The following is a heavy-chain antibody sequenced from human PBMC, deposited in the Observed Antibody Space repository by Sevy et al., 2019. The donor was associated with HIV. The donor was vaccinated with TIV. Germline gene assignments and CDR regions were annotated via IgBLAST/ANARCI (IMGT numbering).Heavy chain of an antibody. CDR3: ARKYDSSGYFDY. CDR1: GFTFSSYP. Sequence: GGSLRLSCAASGFTFSSYPMNWVRQAPGKGLEWVSGISGSGGSGDKTNYADSVKGRFTISRDDSKNSLYLQLNSLRAEDTAIYYCARKYDSSGYFDYWGQRTLVTVSS. V-gene: IGHV3-23*01. CDR2: ISGSGGSGDKT. J-gene: IGHJ4*02. D-gene: IGHD3-22*01.